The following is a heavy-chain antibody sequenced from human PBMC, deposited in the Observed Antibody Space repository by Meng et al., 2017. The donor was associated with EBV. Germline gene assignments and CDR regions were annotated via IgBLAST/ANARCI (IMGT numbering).Heavy chain of an antibody. D-gene: IGHD6-13*01. CDR1: GYTFTSYD. J-gene: IGHJ5*02. CDR2: MNPNSGNT. Sequence: QVQLVQSGAEVKKPAASVKVSCKASGYTFTSYDINWVGQATGQGLEWMGWMNPNSGNTGYAQKFQGRVTMTRNTSISTAYMGLSSLRSEDTAVYYCARVAGASSRGRGSSWYTFPQIYNWFDPWGQGTLVTVSS. CDR3: ARVAGASSRGRGSSWYTFPQIYNWFDP. V-gene: IGHV1-8*01.